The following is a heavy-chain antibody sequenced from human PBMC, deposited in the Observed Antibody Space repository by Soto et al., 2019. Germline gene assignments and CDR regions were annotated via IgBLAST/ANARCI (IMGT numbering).Heavy chain of an antibody. V-gene: IGHV1-69*12. D-gene: IGHD2-21*02. CDR3: AGAYCGGDCYTARTFYFDY. CDR2: IIPIFGTA. Sequence: QVQLVQSGAEVKKPGSSVKVSCKASGGTFSSYAISWVRQAPGQGLEWMGGIIPIFGTANYAQKFQGRVTITATESTSTAYMERSRLRSEDTAMYYCAGAYCGGDCYTARTFYFDYWCQGTLVTVFS. J-gene: IGHJ4*02. CDR1: GGTFSSYA.